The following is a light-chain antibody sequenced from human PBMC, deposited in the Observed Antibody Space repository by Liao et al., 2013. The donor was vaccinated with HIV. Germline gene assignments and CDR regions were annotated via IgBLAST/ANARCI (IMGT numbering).Light chain of an antibody. V-gene: IGLV3-1*01. J-gene: IGLJ2*01. CDR2: QDT. CDR1: KLGHKY. Sequence: SYELTQPPSVSVSPGQTASITCSGDKLGHKYACWYQQRPGQSPVLVIYQDTKRPSGIPERFSGSNSGNTATLTISRVEAGDEADYYCQVWDSSSDHVVFGGGTXLT. CDR3: QVWDSSSDHVV.